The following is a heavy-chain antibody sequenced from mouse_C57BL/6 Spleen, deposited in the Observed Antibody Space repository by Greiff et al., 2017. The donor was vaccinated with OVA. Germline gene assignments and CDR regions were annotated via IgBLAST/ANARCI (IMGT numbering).Heavy chain of an antibody. CDR2: INPNNAGT. V-gene: IGHV1-26*01. CDR1: GYTFTDYY. J-gene: IGHJ4*01. CDR3: ERQYYAVDY. Sequence: EVQLQQSVAELVKPGASVKISCKASGYTFTDYYMNWVKQSPGKSLEWIGDINPNNAGTSYNQKFKGKATLTVDKSSSTANMELRSLTSEDSAVYYCERQYYAVDYWGQGTSVTVSS.